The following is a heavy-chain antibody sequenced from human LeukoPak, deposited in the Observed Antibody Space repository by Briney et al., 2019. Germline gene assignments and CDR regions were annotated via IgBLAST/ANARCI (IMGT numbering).Heavy chain of an antibody. Sequence: GGSLRLSCAASGFTSSSYWMSWVRQAPGKGLEWVANIKQDGSEKYYVDSVKGRFTISRDNAENSLYLQMNSLRAEDTAVYYCARDRGSSGWDEFDSWGQGTLVTVSS. V-gene: IGHV3-7*01. CDR3: ARDRGSSGWDEFDS. CDR2: IKQDGSEK. D-gene: IGHD6-19*01. J-gene: IGHJ4*02. CDR1: GFTSSSYW.